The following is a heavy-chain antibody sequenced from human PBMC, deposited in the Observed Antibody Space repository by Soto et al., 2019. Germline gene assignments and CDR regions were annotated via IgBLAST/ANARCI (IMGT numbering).Heavy chain of an antibody. J-gene: IGHJ3*02. Sequence: PGEPLKISCKGSGYSFTNYWIGWVRQMPGKGLEWMGIIYPGDSDTRYSPSFQGQVTISADKSISTAYLQWSSLRASDTAMYYCARRKYSSSFDAFDIWGQGTMVTVS. CDR1: GYSFTNYW. D-gene: IGHD6-6*01. CDR2: IYPGDSDT. V-gene: IGHV5-51*01. CDR3: ARRKYSSSFDAFDI.